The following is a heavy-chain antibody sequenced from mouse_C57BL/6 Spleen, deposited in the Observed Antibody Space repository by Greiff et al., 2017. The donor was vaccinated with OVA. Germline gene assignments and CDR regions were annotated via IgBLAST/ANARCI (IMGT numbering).Heavy chain of an antibody. CDR1: GYTFTSYW. CDR2: IDPSDSYT. V-gene: IGHV1-69*01. CDR3: SSFGGYSPTRYCDV. D-gene: IGHD2-3*01. Sequence: QVQLQQPGAELVMPGASVKLSCKASGYTFTSYWMHWVKQRPGQGLEWIGEIDPSDSYTNYNQKFKGKSTLTVDKSSSTAYMQLSSLTSEDSAFYYCSSFGGYSPTRYCDVWGTGTTVTVSS. J-gene: IGHJ1*03.